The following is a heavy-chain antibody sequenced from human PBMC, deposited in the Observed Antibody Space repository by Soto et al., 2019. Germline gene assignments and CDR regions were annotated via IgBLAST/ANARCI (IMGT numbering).Heavy chain of an antibody. CDR2: ISSSGGLI. Sequence: VQLVESGGGLVKPGGSLRLSCAASGFTFSDYYMTWIRQAPGKGLEWVSYISSSGGLIYYADSVKGRFTISRDNARKSLYLQMRSLRAEDSAVYYCARDRYDFWSGSDHYGLDVWGQGTTVTVSS. CDR3: ARDRYDFWSGSDHYGLDV. V-gene: IGHV3-11*01. CDR1: GFTFSDYY. J-gene: IGHJ6*02. D-gene: IGHD3-3*01.